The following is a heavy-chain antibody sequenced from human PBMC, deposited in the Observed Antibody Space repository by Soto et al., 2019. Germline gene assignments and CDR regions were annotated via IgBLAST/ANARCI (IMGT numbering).Heavy chain of an antibody. V-gene: IGHV3-30-3*01. CDR3: VRTTFGYYYSSGYPSPFDY. D-gene: IGHD3-22*01. CDR1: GFTFSRYA. CDR2: ISSDGSNK. J-gene: IGHJ4*02. Sequence: QVQLVESGGGVVQPGRSLRLSCAASGFTFSRYAIHWVRQAPGKGLEWVARISSDGSNKDYADSVKGRFTISRDNSKNTLYLQMNTLRPEDPAVYYCVRTTFGYYYSSGYPSPFDYWGQGALVTVSS.